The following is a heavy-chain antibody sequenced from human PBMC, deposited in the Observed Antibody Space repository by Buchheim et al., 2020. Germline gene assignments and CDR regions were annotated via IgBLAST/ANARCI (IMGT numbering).Heavy chain of an antibody. CDR1: GFTFSNAW. Sequence: EVQLVESGGGLVKPGGSLRLSCAASGFTFSNAWMSWVRQAPGKGLEWVGRIKSKTDGGTTDYAAPVKGRFTISRDESKKRLYLQMNSLKTEDTAVYYCTTGVWGLIAAAGTYFDYWGQGTL. V-gene: IGHV3-15*01. CDR2: IKSKTDGGTT. CDR3: TTGVWGLIAAAGTYFDY. J-gene: IGHJ4*02. D-gene: IGHD6-13*01.